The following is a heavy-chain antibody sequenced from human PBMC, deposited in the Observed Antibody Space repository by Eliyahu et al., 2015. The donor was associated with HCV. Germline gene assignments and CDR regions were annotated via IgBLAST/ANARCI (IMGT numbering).Heavy chain of an antibody. CDR2: ISYDGSNK. D-gene: IGHD3-3*01. V-gene: IGHV3-30*18. J-gene: IGHJ4*02. CDR3: AKGSRFTDFWSGLNY. CDR1: GFTFSSYG. Sequence: QVQLVESGGGVVQPGRSLRLSCAASGFTFSSYGMHWVRQAPGKGLERVAVISYDGSNKYYADSVKGRFTISRDNSKNTLYLQMNSLRAEDTAVYYCAKGSRFTDFWSGLNYWGQGTLVTVSS.